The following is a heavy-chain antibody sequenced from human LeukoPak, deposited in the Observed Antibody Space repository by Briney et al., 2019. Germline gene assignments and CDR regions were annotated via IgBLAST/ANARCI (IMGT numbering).Heavy chain of an antibody. Sequence: PGGSLRLSCAASGFPVINTYMTWVRQAPGKGLEWVSTIYSGGSTYYADSVKGRFTISRDNSKNTLFLQMNSLRVEDTAVYYCARDGLNPYRETTDFWGQGTLVTVSS. CDR2: IYSGGST. CDR1: GFPVINTY. J-gene: IGHJ4*02. V-gene: IGHV3-66*01. D-gene: IGHD1-14*01. CDR3: ARDGLNPYRETTDF.